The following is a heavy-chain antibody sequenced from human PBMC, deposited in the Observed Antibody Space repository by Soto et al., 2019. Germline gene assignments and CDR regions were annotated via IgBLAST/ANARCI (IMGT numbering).Heavy chain of an antibody. Sequence: QVQLVASGGGVVQPGRSLRLSCAASGFTFSSYGMHWVRQAPGKGLEWVAVIWYDGSNKYYADSVKVRFTISRDNSKKTLYLQMNSLRAEDTAVSYCARDSYSDFWSGYGHYYYYYMAVWGKGTTVTVSS. D-gene: IGHD3-3*01. CDR3: ARDSYSDFWSGYGHYYYYYMAV. CDR1: GFTFSSYG. V-gene: IGHV3-33*01. J-gene: IGHJ6*03. CDR2: IWYDGSNK.